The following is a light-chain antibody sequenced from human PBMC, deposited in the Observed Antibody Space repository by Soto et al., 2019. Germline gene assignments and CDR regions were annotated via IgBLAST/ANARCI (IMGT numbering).Light chain of an antibody. CDR1: SSDVRGYNY. V-gene: IGLV2-8*01. CDR2: EIT. Sequence: QSALTEPPSASGSPGQSVTISCTGTSSDVRGYNYVSWYQQHPGKVPKLLIYEITQRPSGVPERSSASKSVNTASLNVSGLQADDEADYYGAPYAAKYDFVRFGGGTKQTVL. CDR3: APYAAKYDFVR. J-gene: IGLJ2*01.